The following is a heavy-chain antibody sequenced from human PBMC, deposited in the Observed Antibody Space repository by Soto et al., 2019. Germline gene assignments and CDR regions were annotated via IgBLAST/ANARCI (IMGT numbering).Heavy chain of an antibody. V-gene: IGHV3-30*18. CDR1: GFTFSSYG. D-gene: IGHD2-15*01. Sequence: GGSLRLSCAASGFTFSSYGMHWVRQAPGKGLEWVAVISYDGSNKYYADSVKGRFTISRDNSKNTLYLQMNSLRAEDTAVYYCAKDLPEYCSGGSCYGEHGMDVWGQGTTVTVSS. J-gene: IGHJ6*02. CDR3: AKDLPEYCSGGSCYGEHGMDV. CDR2: ISYDGSNK.